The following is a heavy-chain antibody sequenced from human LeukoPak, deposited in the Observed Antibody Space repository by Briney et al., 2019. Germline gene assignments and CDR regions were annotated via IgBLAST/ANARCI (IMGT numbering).Heavy chain of an antibody. J-gene: IGHJ4*02. V-gene: IGHV1-69*13. CDR2: IIPIFGTA. CDR3: AREMTTVTRAQTFDY. D-gene: IGHD4-11*01. Sequence: RWASVKVSCKASGGTFSSYAISWVRQAPGQGLEWMGGIIPIFGTANYAQKFQGRVTITADESTSTAYMELSSLRSEDTAVYYCAREMTTVTRAQTFDYWGQGTLVTVSS. CDR1: GGTFSSYA.